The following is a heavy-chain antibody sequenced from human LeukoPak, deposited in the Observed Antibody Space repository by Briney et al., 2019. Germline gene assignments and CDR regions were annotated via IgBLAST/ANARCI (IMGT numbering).Heavy chain of an antibody. CDR2: IIPIFGTA. V-gene: IGHV1-69*13. D-gene: IGHD1-26*01. Sequence: SVKVSCKASGGTFSSYAISWVRQAPGQGLEWMGGIIPIFGTANYAQKFQGRVTITADESTSTAYMELSSLRSEDTAVYYCAVGATKVRYFDYWGREPWSPSPQ. CDR1: GGTFSSYA. J-gene: IGHJ4*02. CDR3: AVGATKVRYFDY.